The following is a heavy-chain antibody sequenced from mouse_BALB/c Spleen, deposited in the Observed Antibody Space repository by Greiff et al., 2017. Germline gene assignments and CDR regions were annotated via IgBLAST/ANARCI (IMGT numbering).Heavy chain of an antibody. CDR2: IHYSGST. D-gene: IGHD1-1*01. CDR3: ARPIYYYGSSYEDYFDY. Sequence: DVKLQESGPDLVKPSQSLSLTCTVTGYSITSGYSWHWIRQFPGNKLEWMGYIHYSGSTNYNPSLKSRISITRDTSKNQFFLQLNSVTTEDTATYYCARPIYYYGSSYEDYFDYWGQGTTRTVSS. CDR1: GYSITSGYS. V-gene: IGHV3-1*02. J-gene: IGHJ2*01.